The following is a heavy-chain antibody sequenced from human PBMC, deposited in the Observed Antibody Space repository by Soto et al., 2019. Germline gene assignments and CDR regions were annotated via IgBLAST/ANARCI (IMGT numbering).Heavy chain of an antibody. Sequence: GGSRRLSCEASGFTFNDYSMDWVRQAPEKGLEWVSSISSSGTYIYYAASVKGRFAISRDNANNVMYLQMDTLRAEDKAVYYCVRPGNVFDVHYYGMDLWGQGATVTV. V-gene: IGHV3-21*01. D-gene: IGHD3-10*01. CDR2: ISSSGTYI. CDR1: GFTFNDYS. CDR3: VRPGNVFDVHYYGMDL. J-gene: IGHJ6*02.